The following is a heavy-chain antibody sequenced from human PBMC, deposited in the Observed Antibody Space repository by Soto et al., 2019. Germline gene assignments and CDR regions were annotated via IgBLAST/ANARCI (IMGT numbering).Heavy chain of an antibody. Sequence: QVQLQESGPGLVKPSETLSLTCTVSGGSISSYYWSWIRQPPGKGLEWIGYIYYSGSTNYNPSLNSRVTISVDTSKNQFSLKLSSVTAADTAVYYCASFSCSSTSCFQAAYFDYWGQGTLVTVSS. J-gene: IGHJ4*02. CDR2: IYYSGST. V-gene: IGHV4-59*01. CDR3: ASFSCSSTSCFQAAYFDY. CDR1: GGSISSYY. D-gene: IGHD2-2*01.